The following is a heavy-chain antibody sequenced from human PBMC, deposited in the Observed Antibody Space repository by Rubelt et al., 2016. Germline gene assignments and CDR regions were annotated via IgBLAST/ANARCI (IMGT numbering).Heavy chain of an antibody. V-gene: IGHV4-34*01. Sequence: QVQLQQWGAGLLKPSETLSLTCAVYGGSFSGYYWSWIRQPPGKGLEWIGEINHSGSTNYNPSLKSRVTLSVDTSRNQFSLGLSSVTAADTAVYYCARVYGDSPTYFDYWGQGTLVTVSS. J-gene: IGHJ4*02. CDR3: ARVYGDSPTYFDY. D-gene: IGHD4-17*01. CDR2: INHSGST. CDR1: GGSFSGYY.